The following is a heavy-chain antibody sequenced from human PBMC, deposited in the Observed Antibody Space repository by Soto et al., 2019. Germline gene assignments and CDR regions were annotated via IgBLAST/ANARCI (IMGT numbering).Heavy chain of an antibody. CDR1: GGSFSGYY. V-gene: IGHV4-34*01. J-gene: IGHJ6*02. D-gene: IGHD3-10*01. CDR2: INHRGST. Sequence: QVQLQQWGAGLLKPSETLSLTCAVYGGSFSGYYWSWIRQPPGKGLEWIGEINHRGSTNYNPSLKSRVTISVDTSKNQFPLKLSSVTAADTAVYYCARGVGAYGSGSYAPYYYYGMDVWGQGTTVTVSS. CDR3: ARGVGAYGSGSYAPYYYYGMDV.